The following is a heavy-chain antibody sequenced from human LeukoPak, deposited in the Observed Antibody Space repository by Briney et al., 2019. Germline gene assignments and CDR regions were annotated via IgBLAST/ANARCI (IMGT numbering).Heavy chain of an antibody. V-gene: IGHV4-31*03. Sequence: PSETLSLTCTVSGGSISSRTYYWRWIRQHPGKGLEWIGYIYYSGSTYYNPSLKSRLSISVDTSKNHFSLKLSSVTAADTAVYFCARDRRGLDFYDAFDIWGQGTMVTVSS. CDR2: IYYSGST. CDR3: ARDRRGLDFYDAFDI. J-gene: IGHJ3*02. D-gene: IGHD2/OR15-2a*01. CDR1: GGSISSRTYY.